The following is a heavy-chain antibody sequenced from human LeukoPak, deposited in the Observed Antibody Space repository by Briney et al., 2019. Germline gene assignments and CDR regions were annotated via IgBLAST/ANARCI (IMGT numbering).Heavy chain of an antibody. CDR2: IKQDGSEK. V-gene: IGHV3-7*05. CDR1: GFTFSRDR. J-gene: IGHJ3*02. CDR3: ARERYGRDAFDI. D-gene: IGHD4-17*01. Sequence: GGPRRLSCASSGFTFSRDRMSWARQAPGKGLEWVADIKQDGSEKYYVDSVKGRFTISRDNAKNSLFLQMNSLIAEDTAVYYCARERYGRDAFDIWGQGTMVAVSS.